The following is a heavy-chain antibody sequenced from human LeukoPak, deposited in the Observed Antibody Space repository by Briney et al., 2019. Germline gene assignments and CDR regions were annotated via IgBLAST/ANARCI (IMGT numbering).Heavy chain of an antibody. D-gene: IGHD2-15*01. Sequence: GASVKVSCKASGYTFTSYYMHWVRQAPGQGLEWMGILNPSGGSTSYSQKFQGRGTMTRYMDTSTVYMELSSLRSKDTAVYYCERCDHFEVAAKRDWYFDLWGRGTLVTVSS. CDR1: GYTFTSYY. CDR2: LNPSGGST. J-gene: IGHJ2*01. V-gene: IGHV1-46*01. CDR3: ERCDHFEVAAKRDWYFDL.